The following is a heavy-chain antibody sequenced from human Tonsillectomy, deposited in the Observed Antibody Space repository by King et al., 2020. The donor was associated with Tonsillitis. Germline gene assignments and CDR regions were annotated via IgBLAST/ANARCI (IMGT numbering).Heavy chain of an antibody. CDR2: IHYSACA. CDR1: GGSFRSNK. D-gene: IGHD3-10*01. J-gene: IGHJ4*02. Sequence: QLQESGPGLVKPSETLSLTCTVSGGSFRSNKWSWIRQPSGKGVDVLGYIHYSACAINNPSLKSRIIISVDTSKNQFSLKLSSVSAADTAVYYCARTEISMVRGVIIDYWGQGTLVTVSS. V-gene: IGHV4-59*01. CDR3: ARTEISMVRGVIIDY.